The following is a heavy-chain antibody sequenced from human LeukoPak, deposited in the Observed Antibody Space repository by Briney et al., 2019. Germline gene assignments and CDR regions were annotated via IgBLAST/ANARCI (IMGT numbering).Heavy chain of an antibody. J-gene: IGHJ4*02. CDR3: ARDLTHRRNYDSTGYQIVPAF. CDR2: ISGYNGHT. CDR1: GYIFTSYG. Sequence: GASVKVSCKAPGYIFTSYGISWVRQAPGQGPEWMGWISGYNGHTKYVQKLQGRVTMTTDTSTSTAYMELRSLRSDDTAVYYCARDLTHRRNYDSTGYQIVPAFWGQGTLVTVSS. V-gene: IGHV1-18*01. D-gene: IGHD3-22*01.